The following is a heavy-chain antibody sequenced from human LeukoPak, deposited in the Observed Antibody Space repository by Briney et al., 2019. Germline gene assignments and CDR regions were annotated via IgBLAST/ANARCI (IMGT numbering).Heavy chain of an antibody. D-gene: IGHD3-10*01. CDR3: ARVYSYGSGSYWGLPKKSFVA. CDR2: IKEDGSEK. V-gene: IGHV3-7*01. J-gene: IGHJ5*02. Sequence: PGGSLRLSCAASGFTFSNYWMTWVRQAPGKGLEWVANIKEDGSEKYYVDSVKGRFTISRDNAKNSLYLQMNSLRVEDTAVFYCARVYSYGSGSYWGLPKKSFVAWGQGTLVTVSS. CDR1: GFTFSNYW.